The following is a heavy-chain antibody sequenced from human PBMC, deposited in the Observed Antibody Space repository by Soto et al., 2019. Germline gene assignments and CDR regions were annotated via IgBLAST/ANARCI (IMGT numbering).Heavy chain of an antibody. Sequence: AGGSLRLSCAASGFTFTRYSMNWVRQAPGKGLEWVSSISSTTNYIYYGDSMKGRFTISRDNAKNSLYLEMNSLRAEDTAVYYCARESEDLTSNFDYWGQGTLVTVSS. CDR2: ISSTTNYI. V-gene: IGHV3-21*06. CDR3: ARESEDLTSNFDY. J-gene: IGHJ4*02. CDR1: GFTFTRYS.